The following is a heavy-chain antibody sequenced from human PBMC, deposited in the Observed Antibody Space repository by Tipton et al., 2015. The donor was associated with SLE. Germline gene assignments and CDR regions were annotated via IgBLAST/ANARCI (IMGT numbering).Heavy chain of an antibody. D-gene: IGHD3/OR15-3a*01. V-gene: IGHV4-59*01. J-gene: IGHJ2*01. Sequence: TLSLTCTVSGGSISSYYWSWIRQPPGKGLERIGYIYYSGSTNYNPSLKSRVTISVDTSKNQFSLKLTSVTAADTAVYYCARDGLGISWYFDLWGRGTLVTVSS. CDR1: GGSISSYY. CDR3: ARDGLGISWYFDL. CDR2: IYYSGST.